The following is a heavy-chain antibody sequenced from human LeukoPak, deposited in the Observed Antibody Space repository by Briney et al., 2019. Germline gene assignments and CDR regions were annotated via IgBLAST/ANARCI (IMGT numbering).Heavy chain of an antibody. Sequence: GGSLRLSCAASGFTVSSNYMSWVRQAPGKGLEWVSVIYSGGSTYYADSVKGRFTITRDNSKNTLYLQMNSLRAEDTAVYYCARELSYYDSSGYHDAFDIWGQGTMVTVSS. V-gene: IGHV3-66*01. J-gene: IGHJ3*02. CDR3: ARELSYYDSSGYHDAFDI. D-gene: IGHD3-22*01. CDR1: GFTVSSNY. CDR2: IYSGGST.